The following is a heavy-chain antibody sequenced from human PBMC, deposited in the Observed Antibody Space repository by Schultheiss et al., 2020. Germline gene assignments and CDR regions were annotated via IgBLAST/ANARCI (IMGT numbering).Heavy chain of an antibody. CDR3: ARRSRDFWSGFDYYYYGMDV. V-gene: IGHV4-61*08. D-gene: IGHD3-3*01. CDR1: GGSISSGGYY. CDR2: IYYSGST. Sequence: SETLSLTCTVSGGSISSGGYYWSWIRQHPGKGLEWIGYIYYSGSTNYNPSLKSRVTISVDTSKNQFSLKLSSVTAADTAVYYCARRSRDFWSGFDYYYYGMDVWGQGTTVTVSS. J-gene: IGHJ6*02.